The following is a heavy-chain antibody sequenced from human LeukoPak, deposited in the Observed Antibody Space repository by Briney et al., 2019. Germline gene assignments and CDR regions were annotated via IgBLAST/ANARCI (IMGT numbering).Heavy chain of an antibody. CDR2: IKQDGSEK. Sequence: PGGSLRLSCAASGFTFSSYWMSWVRQAPGKGLEWVANIKQDGSEKYYVDSVKGRFTISRDNSKSTLYLQMISLTVEDTAKYYCAKATGNLGNWGQGTLVTVSS. V-gene: IGHV3-7*03. CDR3: AKATGNLGN. D-gene: IGHD1-1*01. J-gene: IGHJ4*02. CDR1: GFTFSSYW.